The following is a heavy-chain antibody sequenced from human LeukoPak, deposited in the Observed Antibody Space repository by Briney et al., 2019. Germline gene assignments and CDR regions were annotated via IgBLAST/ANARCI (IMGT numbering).Heavy chain of an antibody. D-gene: IGHD3-16*01. CDR3: ASSLGAADESYTYYFDY. Sequence: PGGSLRLSCAASGFTFSSYAMGWVRQAPGKGLEWVSAISGSGGSTYYADSVKGRFTISRDNSKNTLYLQMNSLRAEDTAVYYCASSLGAADESYTYYFDYWGQGTLVTVSS. J-gene: IGHJ4*02. CDR2: ISGSGGST. CDR1: GFTFSSYA. V-gene: IGHV3-23*01.